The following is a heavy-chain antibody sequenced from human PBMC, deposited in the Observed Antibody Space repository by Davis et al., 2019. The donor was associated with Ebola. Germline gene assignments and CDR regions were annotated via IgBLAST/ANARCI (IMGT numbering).Heavy chain of an antibody. Sequence: GESLKISCAASGFTFSSYGMHWVRQAPGKGLEWVAVISYDGSNKYYADSVKGRFTISRDNSKNTLYLQMTSLRAEDTAVYYCARSQDIVVVVAATLGYWGQGTLVTVSS. D-gene: IGHD2-15*01. CDR1: GFTFSSYG. V-gene: IGHV3-30*19. CDR3: ARSQDIVVVVAATLGY. CDR2: ISYDGSNK. J-gene: IGHJ4*02.